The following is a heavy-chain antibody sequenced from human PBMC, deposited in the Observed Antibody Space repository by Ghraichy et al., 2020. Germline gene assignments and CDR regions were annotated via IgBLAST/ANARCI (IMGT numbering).Heavy chain of an antibody. D-gene: IGHD6-6*01. CDR3: ATNGPNHYSSSAFDI. CDR2: ISAYNGNT. V-gene: IGHV1-18*01. CDR1: GDTFTSYG. Sequence: ASVKVSCKASGDTFTSYGTSWVRQAPGQGLEWMGWISAYNGNTNYAQKLQGRVTMTTDTSTSTAYMELRSLRSDDTAVYYCATNGPNHYSSSAFDIWGQGTIFTVSS. J-gene: IGHJ3*02.